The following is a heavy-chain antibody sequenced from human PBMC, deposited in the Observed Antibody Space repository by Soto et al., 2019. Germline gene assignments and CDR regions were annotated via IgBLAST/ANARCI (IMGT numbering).Heavy chain of an antibody. V-gene: IGHV4-59*08. D-gene: IGHD3-10*01. CDR3: ARLGSSSSSLWFGEFTVFDY. CDR2: IYYSGST. J-gene: IGHJ4*02. Sequence: SATLSLTCTVSGGSISSYYWSWIRQPPGKGLEWIGYIYYSGSTNYNPSLKSRVTISVDTSKNQFSQKLSSVTAADTAVYYCARLGSSSSSLWFGEFTVFDYWGQGTLVTVSS. CDR1: GGSISSYY.